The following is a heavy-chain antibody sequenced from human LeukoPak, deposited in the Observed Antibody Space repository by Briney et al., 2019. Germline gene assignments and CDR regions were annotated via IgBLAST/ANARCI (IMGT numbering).Heavy chain of an antibody. J-gene: IGHJ5*02. D-gene: IGHD1-1*01. CDR3: ARVSGTTGTTNWFDP. CDR1: GGSISSYY. Sequence: SETLSLTCTVSGGSISSYYRSWIRQPAGKGLEWIGRIYTSGSTNYNPSLKSRVTMSVDTSKNQFSLKLSSVTAADTAVYYCARVSGTTGTTNWFDPWGQGTLVTVSS. V-gene: IGHV4-4*07. CDR2: IYTSGST.